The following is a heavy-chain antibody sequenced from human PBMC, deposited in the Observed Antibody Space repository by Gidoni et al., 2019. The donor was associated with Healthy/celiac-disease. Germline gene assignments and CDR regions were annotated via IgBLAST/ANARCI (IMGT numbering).Heavy chain of an antibody. V-gene: IGHV4-4*02. J-gene: IGHJ4*02. CDR2: IYHSGST. CDR1: GGSISSSNG. Sequence: QVQLQESGPGLVNPSGTLSLTCAVSGGSISSSNGSRWVRQPPGKGLEWIGEIYHSGSTNYNPSLENRDTISVDKTKNQFSLKLSSVTAADAAVYYCARDGPGGSGWFYWGQGTLVTVSS. D-gene: IGHD6-19*01. CDR3: ARDGPGGSGWFY.